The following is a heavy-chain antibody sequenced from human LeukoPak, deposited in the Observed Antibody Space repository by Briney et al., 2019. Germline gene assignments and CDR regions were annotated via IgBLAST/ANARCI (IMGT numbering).Heavy chain of an antibody. V-gene: IGHV3-73*01. CDR3: TRHGSTGTY. D-gene: IGHD1-14*01. CDR2: IRSKANSYAT. Sequence: GGSLRLSCAASGCTFSGSAMHWVRQASGKGLEWVGRIRSKANSYATAYAASVKGRFTISRDDSKNTAYLQMNSLKTEDTAVYYCTRHGSTGTYWGQGTLVTVSS. CDR1: GCTFSGSA. J-gene: IGHJ4*02.